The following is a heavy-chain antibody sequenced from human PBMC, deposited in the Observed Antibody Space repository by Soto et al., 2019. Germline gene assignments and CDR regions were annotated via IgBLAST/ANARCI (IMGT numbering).Heavy chain of an antibody. D-gene: IGHD3-3*01. J-gene: IGHJ4*02. V-gene: IGHV3-23*01. CDR1: GSIFNNYA. CDR3: PRGDFSSGPDS. CDR2: IRGDGGGT. Sequence: GGSLRLSCAASGSIFNNYAMTWVRQTPGQGLAWVSGIRGDGGGTNYTDSVQGRFIISRDNTKKTLYMHLSSPRGENPAVYYCPRGDFSSGPDSWAQCALVTVSS.